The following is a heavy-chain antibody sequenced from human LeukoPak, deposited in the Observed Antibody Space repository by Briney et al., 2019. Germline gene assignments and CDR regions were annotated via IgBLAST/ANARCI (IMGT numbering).Heavy chain of an antibody. Sequence: ASVKVSCKASGYTFTGYYMHWVRQAPGQGLEWMGWINPNSGGTNYAQKFQGRVTMTRDTSISTAYMELSRLRSDDTAVYYCARAYYESSGSYYYYYYMDVWGKGTTVTVSS. CDR3: ARAYYESSGSYYYYYYMDV. CDR2: INPNSGGT. V-gene: IGHV1-2*02. CDR1: GYTFTGYY. J-gene: IGHJ6*03. D-gene: IGHD3-22*01.